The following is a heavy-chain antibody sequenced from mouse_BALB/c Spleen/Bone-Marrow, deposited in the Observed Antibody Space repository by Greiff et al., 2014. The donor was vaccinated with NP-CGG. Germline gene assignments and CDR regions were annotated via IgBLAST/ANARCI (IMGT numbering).Heavy chain of an antibody. Sequence: LMESGAELVKPGASVKLSCKASGYTFTSYYMYWVKQRPGQGLEWIGEINPSNGGTNFNEKFKSKATLTVDKSSSTAYMQLSSLTSEDSAVYYCTRTGTSWLRRSWYFDVWGAGTTVTVSS. CDR1: GYTFTSYY. D-gene: IGHD2-2*01. J-gene: IGHJ1*01. CDR3: TRTGTSWLRRSWYFDV. CDR2: INPSNGGT. V-gene: IGHV1S81*02.